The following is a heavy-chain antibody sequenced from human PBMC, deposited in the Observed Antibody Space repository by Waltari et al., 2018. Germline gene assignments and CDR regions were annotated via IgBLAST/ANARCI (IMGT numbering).Heavy chain of an antibody. J-gene: IGHJ4*02. Sequence: EVQLVESGGGLVHPGGSLRLSCAASGFPVGSTHLSWVRQAPGKGLEWVSLMYSAGSSYYADSVRGRFSISRDNSKNTLHLQMNSLRAEDTAMYYCARARDEDTAMVYFDHWGQGTLISVSS. CDR3: ARARDEDTAMVYFDH. CDR2: MYSAGSS. CDR1: GFPVGSTH. D-gene: IGHD5-18*01. V-gene: IGHV3-66*02.